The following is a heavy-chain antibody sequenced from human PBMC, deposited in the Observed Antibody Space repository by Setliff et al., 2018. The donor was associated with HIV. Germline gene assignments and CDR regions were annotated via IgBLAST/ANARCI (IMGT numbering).Heavy chain of an antibody. CDR2: VSWNSVKI. Sequence: PGGSLRLSCVASGFNIEEYAMAWVRQAPGKGLEWVSSVSWNSVKIDYADSVKGRFTISRDNAKNSLFLQMKSLRAEDTGVYYCARDFYGSGSPPCGYWGQGTLVTVSS. J-gene: IGHJ4*02. V-gene: IGHV3-9*01. CDR1: GFNIEEYA. CDR3: ARDFYGSGSPPCGY. D-gene: IGHD3-10*01.